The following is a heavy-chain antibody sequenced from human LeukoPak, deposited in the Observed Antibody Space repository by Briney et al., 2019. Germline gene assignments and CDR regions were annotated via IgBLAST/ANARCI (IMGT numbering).Heavy chain of an antibody. CDR1: CGSFSGYY. V-gene: IGHV4-34*01. CDR2: INHSGST. J-gene: IGHJ4*02. D-gene: IGHD6-13*01. CDR3: ARVLYVAAAGDY. Sequence: PSETLSLTCAVYCGSFSGYYWSWIRQPPGKGLEWIGEINHSGSTNYNPSLKSRVTISVDTSKNQFSLKLSSVTAADTAVYYCARVLYVAAAGDYWGQGTLVTVSS.